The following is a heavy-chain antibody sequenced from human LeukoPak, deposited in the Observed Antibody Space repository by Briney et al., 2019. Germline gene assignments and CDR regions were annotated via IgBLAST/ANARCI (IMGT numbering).Heavy chain of an antibody. J-gene: IGHJ4*02. CDR2: ISSSSSYI. CDR3: AREGISIAARGLFDY. D-gene: IGHD6-6*01. CDR1: GFTFSSYS. V-gene: IGHV3-21*01. Sequence: GGSLRLSCAASGFTFSSYSMNWVRQAPGKGLEWVSSISSSSSYIYYADSVKGRFTISGDNAKNSLYLQMNSLRAEDTAVYYCAREGISIAARGLFDYWGQGTLVTVSS.